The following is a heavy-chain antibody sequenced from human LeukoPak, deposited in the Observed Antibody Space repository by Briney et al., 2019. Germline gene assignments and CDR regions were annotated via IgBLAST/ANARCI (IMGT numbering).Heavy chain of an antibody. J-gene: IGHJ5*02. CDR2: IKQDGSEK. D-gene: IGHD6-13*01. CDR1: APTSSSSW. Sequence: GPSLTLSCAPDAPTSSSSWTSSGRLAPGSGMEWVANIKQDGSEKYYVASVKGRFTISRDNAKNSLYLQMNSLRAEDTAVYYCASSVAGALDHWGQGTLVTVSS. V-gene: IGHV3-7*01. CDR3: ASSVAGALDH.